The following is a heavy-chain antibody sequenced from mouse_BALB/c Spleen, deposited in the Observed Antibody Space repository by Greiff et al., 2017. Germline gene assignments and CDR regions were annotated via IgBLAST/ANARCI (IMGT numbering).Heavy chain of an antibody. Sequence: EVQLVESGGGLVKPGGSLKLSCAAPGFAFSSNDMSGVRQTPERRLGWVAYISSGGGSTYYPDTVKGRFTISRDNAKNTLYLQMSSLKSEDTAMYYCARQGVGRGNYFDYWGQGTTLTVSS. D-gene: IGHD4-1*01. J-gene: IGHJ2*01. CDR1: GFAFSSND. V-gene: IGHV5-12-1*01. CDR3: ARQGVGRGNYFDY. CDR2: ISSGGGST.